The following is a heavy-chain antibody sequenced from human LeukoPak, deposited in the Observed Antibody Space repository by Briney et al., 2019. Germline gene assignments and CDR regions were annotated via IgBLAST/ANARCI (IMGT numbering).Heavy chain of an antibody. D-gene: IGHD4/OR15-4a*01. Sequence: GGSLRLSCAASGFTFSDYYMNWIRQAPGKGLEWVSYISSSGITIYYADSVKGRFTISRDNAKNSLYLQMSSLRAEDTAVYYCARRAGAYSHPYDYWGQGTLVTVSS. V-gene: IGHV3-11*01. CDR2: ISSSGITI. CDR3: ARRAGAYSHPYDY. CDR1: GFTFSDYY. J-gene: IGHJ4*02.